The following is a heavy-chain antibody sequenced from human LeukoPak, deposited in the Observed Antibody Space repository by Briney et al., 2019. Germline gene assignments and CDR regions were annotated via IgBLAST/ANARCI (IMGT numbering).Heavy chain of an antibody. CDR1: GFTFSSYS. CDR2: ISSSTSYI. V-gene: IGHV3-21*01. CDR3: ARDRHSSSRPFYMDV. D-gene: IGHD6-13*01. Sequence: GGSLRLSCAASGFTFSSYSMSWVRQAPGKGLEWVSSISSSTSYIYYADSVKGRFTISRDNAKNSLYLQMNSLRAEDTAVYYCARDRHSSSRPFYMDVWGKGTTVTVSS. J-gene: IGHJ6*03.